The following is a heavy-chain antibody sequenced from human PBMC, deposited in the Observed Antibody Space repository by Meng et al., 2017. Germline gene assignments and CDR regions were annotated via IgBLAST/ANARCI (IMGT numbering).Heavy chain of an antibody. J-gene: IGHJ5*02. V-gene: IGHV3-30*03. Sequence: LSLTCAASGFTFSSYSMNWVRQAPGKGLEWVAVISYDGSNKYYADSVKGRFTISRDNSKNTLYLQMNSLRAEDTAVYYCARDHGAGDYDWFDPWGQGTLVTVSS. D-gene: IGHD4-17*01. CDR3: ARDHGAGDYDWFDP. CDR1: GFTFSSYS. CDR2: ISYDGSNK.